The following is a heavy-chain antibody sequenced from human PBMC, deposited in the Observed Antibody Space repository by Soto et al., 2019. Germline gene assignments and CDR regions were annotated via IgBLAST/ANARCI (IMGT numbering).Heavy chain of an antibody. CDR2: IWYDGDNI. D-gene: IGHD2-2*01. J-gene: IGHJ4*02. CDR3: VTDPDLPAAGRCSSLHF. CDR1: GFSFSNYA. Sequence: PGGSLRLSCAASGFSFSNYAMHWVRQAPGKGLEWVAVIWYDGDNIYYADSVKGRFTISRDKSNNTLYVQQNRRKADDTAVLCYVTDPDLPAAGRCSSLHFWGPGTLVTGSS. V-gene: IGHV3-33*01.